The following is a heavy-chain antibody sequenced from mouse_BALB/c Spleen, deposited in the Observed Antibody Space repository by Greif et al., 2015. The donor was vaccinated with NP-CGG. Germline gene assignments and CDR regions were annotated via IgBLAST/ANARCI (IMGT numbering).Heavy chain of an antibody. CDR1: GFNIKDYY. Sequence: VQLKDSGAELVRSGASVKLSCTASGFNIKDYYMHWVKQRPEQGLEWIGWIDPENGDTEYAPKFQGKATMTADTSSNTAYLQLSSLTSEDTAVYYCNLRDYWGQGTSVTVSS. D-gene: IGHD3-2*02. V-gene: IGHV14-4*02. CDR3: NLRDY. J-gene: IGHJ4*01. CDR2: IDPENGDT.